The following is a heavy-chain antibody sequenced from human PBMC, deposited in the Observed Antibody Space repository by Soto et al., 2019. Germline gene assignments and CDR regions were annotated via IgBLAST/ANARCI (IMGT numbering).Heavy chain of an antibody. CDR3: AKDRRYSSGSTPFDY. D-gene: IGHD6-19*01. CDR1: GFTFSSYA. CDR2: ISGSGGST. V-gene: IGHV3-23*01. Sequence: GGSLRLSCAASGFTFSSYAMSWVRQAPGKGLEWVSAISGSGGSTYYADSVKGRFTISRDNSKNTLYLQMNSLRAEDTAVYYCAKDRRYSSGSTPFDYWGQGTLVTVSS. J-gene: IGHJ4*02.